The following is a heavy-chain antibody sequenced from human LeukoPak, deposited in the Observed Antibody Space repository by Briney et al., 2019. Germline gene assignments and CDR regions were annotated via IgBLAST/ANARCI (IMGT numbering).Heavy chain of an antibody. CDR2: IKQDGSEK. J-gene: IGHJ4*02. D-gene: IGHD3-3*01. Sequence: PGGSLRLSCAASGFTFSSYWMSWVRQAPGKGLEWVANIKQDGSEKYCVDSVKGRFTISRDNAKSSLYLQMNSLRAEDTAVYYCARDRQNNDFWSGYGDYWGQGTLVTVSS. V-gene: IGHV3-7*01. CDR3: ARDRQNNDFWSGYGDY. CDR1: GFTFSSYW.